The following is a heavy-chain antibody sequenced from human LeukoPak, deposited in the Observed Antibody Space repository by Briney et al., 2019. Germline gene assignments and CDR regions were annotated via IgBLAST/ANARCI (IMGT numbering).Heavy chain of an antibody. CDR3: ARSPRSGGCDY. D-gene: IGHD4-23*01. V-gene: IGHV4-59*01. Sequence: SETLSLTCTVSGGSISSYYWSWIRQPPGKGLEWIGCIYYSGSTNYNPSLKSRVTISVDTSKNQFSLKLSSVTAADTAVYYCARSPRSGGCDYWGQGTLVTVSS. J-gene: IGHJ4*02. CDR1: GGSISSYY. CDR2: IYYSGST.